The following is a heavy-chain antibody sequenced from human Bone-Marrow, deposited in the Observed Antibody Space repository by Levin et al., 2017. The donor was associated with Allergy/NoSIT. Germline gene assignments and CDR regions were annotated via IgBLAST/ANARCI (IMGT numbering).Heavy chain of an antibody. Sequence: NRGESLKISCKGSGYNFAKFWLAWVRQMPGKGLEWMGVIYPGDSDTRYSPSFQGQVTMSADKSMATAYLQWSSVKASDNAMYYCTRLNSGMSGGVYGMDVWGQGTTVTVSS. CDR1: GYNFAKFW. D-gene: IGHD3-16*01. CDR3: TRLNSGMSGGVYGMDV. V-gene: IGHV5-51*01. CDR2: IYPGDSDT. J-gene: IGHJ6*02.